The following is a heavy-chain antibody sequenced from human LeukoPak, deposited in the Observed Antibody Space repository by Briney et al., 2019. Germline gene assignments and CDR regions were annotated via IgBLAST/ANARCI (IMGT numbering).Heavy chain of an antibody. CDR1: GGSISSYY. V-gene: IGHV4-59*01. J-gene: IGHJ4*02. Sequence: SETLSLTCTVSGGSISSYYWSWIRQPPGKGLEWIGHIYYSGSTNYNPSLKSRVTISVDTSNNQFSLKLSSVTAADTAVYYCARSGSKVMTAINFWGQGTLVTVSS. D-gene: IGHD2-21*02. CDR2: IYYSGST. CDR3: ARSGSKVMTAINF.